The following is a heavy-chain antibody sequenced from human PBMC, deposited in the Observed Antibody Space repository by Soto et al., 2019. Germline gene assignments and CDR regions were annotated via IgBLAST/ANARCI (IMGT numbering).Heavy chain of an antibody. CDR2: ISYDGSNK. V-gene: IGHV3-30*03. Sequence: QVQLVESGGGVVQPGRSLRLSCAASGFTFSSYGRHWVRQAPGKGLEWVAVISYDGSNKYYADSVKGRFTISRDNSKNTLYLQMNSLRGEDTAVYYCELYGDHYDYWGQGTLVTVSS. CDR1: GFTFSSYG. J-gene: IGHJ4*02. D-gene: IGHD4-17*01. CDR3: ELYGDHYDY.